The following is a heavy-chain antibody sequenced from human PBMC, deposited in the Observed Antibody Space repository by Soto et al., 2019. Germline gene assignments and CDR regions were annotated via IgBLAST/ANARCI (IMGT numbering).Heavy chain of an antibody. V-gene: IGHV1-69*01. CDR2: IIPMLGIA. CDR3: ARDGDYYDSSGFQRDYHYYGMDV. J-gene: IGHJ6*02. CDR1: GGSFSDYA. D-gene: IGHD3-22*01. Sequence: QVQLVQSGAEVKKPGSSVKVSCQASGGSFSDYAISWVRQAPGQGLEWMGGIIPMLGIADTAQKFQGRVIITADEYTSTVYMELSSLRSEDTAVYYCARDGDYYDSSGFQRDYHYYGMDVWGQGTTVTVAS.